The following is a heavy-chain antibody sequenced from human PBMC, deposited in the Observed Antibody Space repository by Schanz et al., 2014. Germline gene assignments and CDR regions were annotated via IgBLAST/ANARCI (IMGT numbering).Heavy chain of an antibody. J-gene: IGHJ4*02. V-gene: IGHV3-74*02. CDR1: GFTFSRYN. CDR3: TRGSGSRSYGWYYDS. CDR2: IISDGSVT. D-gene: IGHD3-10*01. Sequence: EVQLVESGGGLVKPGGSLRLSCAGTGFTFSRYNMNWVRQAPGKGLVWVSRIISDGSVTNYADSVKGRFTISRDNAKNTLYLQMNSVRAEDSAVYYCTRGSGSRSYGWYYDSWGQGTLVTVSS.